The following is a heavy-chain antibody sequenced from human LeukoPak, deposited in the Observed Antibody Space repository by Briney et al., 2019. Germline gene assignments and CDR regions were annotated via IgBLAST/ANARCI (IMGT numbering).Heavy chain of an antibody. J-gene: IGHJ4*02. CDR1: GGSISSSSYY. V-gene: IGHV4-39*01. Sequence: SETLSLTCTVSGGSISSSSYYWDWIRQPPGKGLEWIGSLYYSGSTYYNPSLKSRVTMSVDTSKNQFSLKLSSVTAADTAVYYCARNYDGAFDYWGQGTLVTVSS. CDR3: ARNYDGAFDY. D-gene: IGHD4-23*01. CDR2: LYYSGST.